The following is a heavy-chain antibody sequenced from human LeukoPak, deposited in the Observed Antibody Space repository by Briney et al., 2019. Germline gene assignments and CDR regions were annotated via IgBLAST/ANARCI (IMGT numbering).Heavy chain of an antibody. J-gene: IGHJ6*03. V-gene: IGHV5-51*01. D-gene: IGHD3-3*01. CDR1: GYTFTGYR. Sequence: GESLKISCRGSGYTFTGYRIALVRQMPEGGLEWMGIIYPGGSDPRYSQSFEGKVNISADKSVTTAYLQWSSLEASDTAMYYCARLPKISNFWSGVSYSYMDVWGKGTTVTVSS. CDR3: ARLPKISNFWSGVSYSYMDV. CDR2: IYPGGSDP.